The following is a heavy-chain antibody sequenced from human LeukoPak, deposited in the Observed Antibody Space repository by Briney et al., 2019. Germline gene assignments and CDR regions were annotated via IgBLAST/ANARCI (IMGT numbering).Heavy chain of an antibody. Sequence: SQTLSLTCTVSGGSISSGSYYWSWIRQPAGKGLEWIGRIYTSGSTNYNPSLKSRVTISVDTSKNQFSLKLSSVTAADTAVYYCATGSCWYVDYWGQGTLVTVSS. J-gene: IGHJ4*02. D-gene: IGHD2-15*01. V-gene: IGHV4-61*02. CDR3: ATGSCWYVDY. CDR1: GGSISSGSYY. CDR2: IYTSGST.